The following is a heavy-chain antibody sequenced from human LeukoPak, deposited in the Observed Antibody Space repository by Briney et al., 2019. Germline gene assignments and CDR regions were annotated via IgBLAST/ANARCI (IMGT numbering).Heavy chain of an antibody. CDR1: GGSISSYY. CDR2: IYYSGST. Sequence: SETLSLTCTVSGGSISSYYWSWIRQPPGKGLEWIGYIYYSGSTNYNPSLKSRVTISVDTSKNQFSLKLSSVTAADTAVYYCAGGMVATEIGDNWFDPWGQGTLVTVSS. J-gene: IGHJ5*02. CDR3: AGGMVATEIGDNWFDP. V-gene: IGHV4-59*01. D-gene: IGHD5-12*01.